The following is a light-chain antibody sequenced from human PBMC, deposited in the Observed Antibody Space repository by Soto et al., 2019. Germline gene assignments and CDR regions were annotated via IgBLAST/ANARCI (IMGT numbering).Light chain of an antibody. J-gene: IGLJ2*01. Sequence: QSALTQPRSVSGPPGQSVSISCSGTSSDLGTYNYVSWYQQHPGKAPKLMIYDVSKRPSGVPDRFSGSKSGNTASLTISGLQAEDEADYYCCSYAGGYTHAVFGGGTKVTVL. CDR2: DVS. CDR1: SSDLGTYNY. V-gene: IGLV2-11*01. CDR3: CSYAGGYTHAV.